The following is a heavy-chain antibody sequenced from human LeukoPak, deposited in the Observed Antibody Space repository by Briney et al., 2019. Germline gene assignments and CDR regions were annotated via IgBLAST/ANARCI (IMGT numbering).Heavy chain of an antibody. Sequence: ASVKVSCKASGYTFTGYYMHWVRQAPGQGLEWMGWINPNSGGTNYAQKFQGRVTMTRDTSISTAYMELSRLRPDDTAVYYCAASYGDYVLYFQHWGQGTLVTVSS. CDR3: AASYGDYVLYFQH. CDR2: INPNSGGT. CDR1: GYTFTGYY. J-gene: IGHJ1*01. V-gene: IGHV1-2*02. D-gene: IGHD4-17*01.